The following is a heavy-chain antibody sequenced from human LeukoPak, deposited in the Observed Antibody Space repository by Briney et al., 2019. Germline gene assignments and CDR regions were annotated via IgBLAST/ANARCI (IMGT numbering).Heavy chain of an antibody. D-gene: IGHD3-22*01. Sequence: GESLKISCKGSGYSFTSYWIGWVRQMPGKGLEWMGTIYPGDSDTRYSSSFQGQVTISADKSISTAYLQWSSLKASDTAMYYCARRRSVITNPFDYWGQGTLVTVSS. V-gene: IGHV5-51*01. CDR2: IYPGDSDT. J-gene: IGHJ4*02. CDR3: ARRRSVITNPFDY. CDR1: GYSFTSYW.